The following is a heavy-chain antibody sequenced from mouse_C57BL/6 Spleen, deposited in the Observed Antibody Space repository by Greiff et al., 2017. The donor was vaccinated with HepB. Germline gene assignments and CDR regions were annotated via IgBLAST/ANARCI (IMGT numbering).Heavy chain of an antibody. CDR2: ISSGSSTI. CDR1: GFTFSDYG. J-gene: IGHJ3*01. CDR3: ARDSNYED. D-gene: IGHD2-5*01. Sequence: EVMLVESGGGLVKPGGSLKLSCAASGFTFSDYGMHWVRQAPEKGLEWVAYISSGSSTIYYADTVKGRFTISRDNAKNTLFLQMTSLRSEDTAMYYCARDSNYEDWGQGTLVTVSA. V-gene: IGHV5-17*01.